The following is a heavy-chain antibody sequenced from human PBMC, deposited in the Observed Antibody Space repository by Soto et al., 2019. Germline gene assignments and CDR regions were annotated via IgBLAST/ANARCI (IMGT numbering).Heavy chain of an antibody. Sequence: EVQLVESGGGLVQPGGSLRLSCAASGFTFSSYWMNWVRQAPGKGLEWVANIKQDGSEKYYVDSVKGRFTISRDNARNSLYLQMNSLRAEDTAVYYCARLYLGVNIGPHENWGQGTLVTVSS. CDR3: ARLYLGVNIGPHEN. CDR2: IKQDGSEK. J-gene: IGHJ4*02. CDR1: GFTFSSYW. D-gene: IGHD3-10*01. V-gene: IGHV3-7*05.